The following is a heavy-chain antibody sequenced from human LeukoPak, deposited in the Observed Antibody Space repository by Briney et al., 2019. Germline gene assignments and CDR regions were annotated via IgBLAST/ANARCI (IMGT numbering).Heavy chain of an antibody. CDR3: ARVPGSYLSDYYYYYMDV. CDR2: IYYSGST. CDR1: GGSISSSSYY. J-gene: IGHJ6*03. V-gene: IGHV4-39*07. D-gene: IGHD1-26*01. Sequence: SETLSLTCTVSGGSISSSSYYWGWIRQPPGKGLEWIGSIYYSGSTYYNPSLKSRVTISVDTSKNQFSLKLSSVTAADTAVYYCARVPGSYLSDYYYYYMDVWGKGTTVTVSS.